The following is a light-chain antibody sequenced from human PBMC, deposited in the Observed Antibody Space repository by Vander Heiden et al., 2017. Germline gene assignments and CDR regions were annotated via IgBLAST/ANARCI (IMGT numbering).Light chain of an antibody. CDR1: QSVSSY. CDR3: QQRSTLWT. V-gene: IGKV3-11*01. J-gene: IGKJ1*01. Sequence: ELVLTQSPATLSLSPGERATLSCRASQSVSSYLAWYQQKPGQAPRLLIYDASNSANGIPDRFSGSGYETDFTLTSSSREPEDFAVYYAQQRSTLWTFGQGTKVEIK. CDR2: DAS.